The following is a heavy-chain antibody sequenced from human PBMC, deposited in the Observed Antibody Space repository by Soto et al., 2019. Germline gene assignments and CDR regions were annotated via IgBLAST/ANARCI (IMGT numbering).Heavy chain of an antibody. V-gene: IGHV4-59*05. CDR1: GGSISSYY. CDR3: ARRYYDFWSGNNWFDP. D-gene: IGHD3-3*01. CDR2: IYYSGST. Sequence: PSETLSLTCTVSGGSISSYYWSWIRQPPGKGLEWIGSIYYSGSTYYNPSLKSRVTISVDTSKNQFSLKLSSVTAADTAVYYCARRYYDFWSGNNWFDPWGQGTLVTVSS. J-gene: IGHJ5*02.